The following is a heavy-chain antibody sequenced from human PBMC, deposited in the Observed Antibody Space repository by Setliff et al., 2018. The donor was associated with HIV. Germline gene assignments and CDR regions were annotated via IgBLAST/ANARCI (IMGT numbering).Heavy chain of an antibody. CDR1: GYTFTTYS. D-gene: IGHD3-10*01. CDR2: INVGKGDT. V-gene: IGHV1-3*01. J-gene: IGHJ4*01. CDR3: ARGALLAAFDFDY. Sequence: ASVKVSCKASGYTFTTYSIHWVRQAPGQSLEWMGWINVGKGDTKYSQAFQDRITITRDTSANTAYMELSSLRSDDTAVYFCARGALLAAFDFDYWGQGTLVTVSS.